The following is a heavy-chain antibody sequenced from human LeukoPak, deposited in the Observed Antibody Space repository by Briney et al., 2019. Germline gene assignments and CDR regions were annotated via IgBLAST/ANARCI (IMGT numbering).Heavy chain of an antibody. CDR2: IYWDDDK. Sequence: SGPTLVKPTQTLTLTCTFSGFSLSTSGVGVGWIRQPPGKALEWLALIYWDDDKRYSPSLKSRLTITKDTSKNQVVLTMTNMDPVDXATYYCXHRRGYYDGTGHYSGHFDYWGQGTLVTVSS. V-gene: IGHV2-5*02. J-gene: IGHJ4*02. D-gene: IGHD3-22*01. CDR1: GFSLSTSGVG. CDR3: XHRRGYYDGTGHYSGHFDY.